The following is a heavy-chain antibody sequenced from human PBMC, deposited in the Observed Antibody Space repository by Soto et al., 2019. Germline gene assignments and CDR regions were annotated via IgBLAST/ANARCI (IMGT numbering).Heavy chain of an antibody. J-gene: IGHJ6*02. D-gene: IGHD2-2*01. CDR1: GFTFSNAW. CDR2: IKSKTDGGTT. V-gene: IGHV3-15*01. CDR3: TTDTGRYCSSTSCPHYYYYGMDV. Sequence: PGGSLRLSCAASGFTFSNAWMSWVRQAPGKGLEWVGRIKSKTDGGTTDYAAPVKGRFTISRDDSKNTLYLQMNSLKTEDTAVYYCTTDTGRYCSSTSCPHYYYYGMDVWGQGTTVTVSS.